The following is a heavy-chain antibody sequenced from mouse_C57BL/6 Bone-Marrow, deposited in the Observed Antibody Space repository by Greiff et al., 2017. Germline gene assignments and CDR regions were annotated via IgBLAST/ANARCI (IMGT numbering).Heavy chain of an antibody. V-gene: IGHV5-6*01. CDR3: ARTSDYDGAY. CDR1: GFTFSSYG. CDR2: ISSGGSYT. J-gene: IGHJ3*01. Sequence: EVMLVESGGDLVKPGGSLKLSCAASGFTFSSYGMSWVRQTPDKRLEWVATISSGGSYTYYPDSVKGRFTISRDNAKNTLYLQMSSLKSEDTAMYYCARTSDYDGAYWGQGTLVTVFA. D-gene: IGHD2-4*01.